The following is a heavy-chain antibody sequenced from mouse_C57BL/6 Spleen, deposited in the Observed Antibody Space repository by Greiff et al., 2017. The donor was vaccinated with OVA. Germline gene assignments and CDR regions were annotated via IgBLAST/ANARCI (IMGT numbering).Heavy chain of an antibody. V-gene: IGHV1-50*01. CDR1: GYTFTSYW. Sequence: QVQLQQPGAELVKPGASVKLSCKASGYTFTSYWMQWVKQRPGQGLEWIGEIDPSDSYTNYNQKFKGKATLTVDTSSSTAYMQLSSLTSADSAVYYGARYLRYLDCWGQGTTLTVSS. D-gene: IGHD5-1*01. CDR2: IDPSDSYT. J-gene: IGHJ2*01. CDR3: ARYLRYLDC.